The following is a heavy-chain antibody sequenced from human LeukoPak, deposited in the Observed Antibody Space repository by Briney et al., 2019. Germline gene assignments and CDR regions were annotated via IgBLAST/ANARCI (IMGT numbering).Heavy chain of an antibody. V-gene: IGHV4-59*01. J-gene: IGHJ4*02. CDR2: IYHSGAT. Sequence: SETLCLTCTVSGGSISSYYWSWIRQPPGKGLEWIGDIYHSGATNYTASLKSRVTISIDNSKNALSLKLTCVTPADTAVYYCASEANYYGSGSYFQRTFHYWGQGSLVTVPS. D-gene: IGHD3-10*01. CDR1: GGSISSYY. CDR3: ASEANYYGSGSYFQRTFHY.